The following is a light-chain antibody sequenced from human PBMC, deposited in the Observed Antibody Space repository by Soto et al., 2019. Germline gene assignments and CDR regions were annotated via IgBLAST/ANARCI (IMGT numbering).Light chain of an antibody. CDR1: KLGDKY. J-gene: IGLJ2*01. Sequence: SYELTQPPSVSVSPGQTASITCSGDKLGDKYACWYQQKPGQSPVLVIYQDRKRPSGIPERFSGSNSGNTATLTISGTQGMDEADYYCQAWDSSTAVVFGGGTKVTVL. V-gene: IGLV3-1*01. CDR3: QAWDSSTAVV. CDR2: QDR.